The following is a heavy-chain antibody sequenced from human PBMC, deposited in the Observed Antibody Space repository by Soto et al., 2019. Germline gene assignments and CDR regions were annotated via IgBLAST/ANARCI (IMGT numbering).Heavy chain of an antibody. Sequence: QVQLVQSGAEVKKPGSSVKVSCKASGGTFSSYTISWVRQAPGQGLEWMGRIIPILGIANYAQKFQGRVTITADKSTSTAYMELSRLRSEDTAVYYCARDSVKYCSGGSCYSPYFDYWGQGTLVTVSS. D-gene: IGHD2-15*01. CDR2: IIPILGIA. CDR3: ARDSVKYCSGGSCYSPYFDY. J-gene: IGHJ4*02. V-gene: IGHV1-69*08. CDR1: GGTFSSYT.